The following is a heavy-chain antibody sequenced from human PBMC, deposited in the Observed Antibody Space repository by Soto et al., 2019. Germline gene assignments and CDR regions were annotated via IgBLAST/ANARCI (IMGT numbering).Heavy chain of an antibody. V-gene: IGHV3-21*01. J-gene: IGHJ6*03. CDR3: ARPGHYYYYYMDV. CDR1: GFTCSSYS. Sequence: EVQLVESGGGLVKPGGSLRLSCAASGFTCSSYSMNWVRQAPGKGLEWVSSISSSSSYIYYADSVKGRFTISRDNAKNSLYLQMNSLRAEDTAVYYCARPGHYYYYYMDVWGKGTTVTVSS. CDR2: ISSSSSYI.